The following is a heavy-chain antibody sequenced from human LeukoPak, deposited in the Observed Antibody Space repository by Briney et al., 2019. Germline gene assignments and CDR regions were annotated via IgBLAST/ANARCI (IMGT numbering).Heavy chain of an antibody. Sequence: GGSLRLSCAASGFTFSSYSMNWVRQAPGKGLEWVSSISSSSSYIYYADSVKGRFTISRDNSKNTLYLQMNSLRAEDTAVYYCARDGIFYYYYMDVWGKGTTVTVSS. V-gene: IGHV3-21*01. CDR1: GFTFSSYS. CDR2: ISSSSSYI. D-gene: IGHD3-3*01. CDR3: ARDGIFYYYYMDV. J-gene: IGHJ6*03.